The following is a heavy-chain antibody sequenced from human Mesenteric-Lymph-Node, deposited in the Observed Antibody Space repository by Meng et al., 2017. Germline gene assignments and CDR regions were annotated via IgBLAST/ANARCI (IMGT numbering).Heavy chain of an antibody. D-gene: IGHD2-15*01. J-gene: IGHJ3*02. CDR2: IKQDGSEK. Sequence: GGSLRLSCAASGFTFSTYWMTWVRQAPGKGLEWVANIKQDGSEKYYVDSVKGRFTISRDNAKNSLYLQMNSLRAEDTAVYYCARVLPGEGVAFDIWGQGTMVTVSS. V-gene: IGHV3-7*01. CDR3: ARVLPGEGVAFDI. CDR1: GFTFSTYW.